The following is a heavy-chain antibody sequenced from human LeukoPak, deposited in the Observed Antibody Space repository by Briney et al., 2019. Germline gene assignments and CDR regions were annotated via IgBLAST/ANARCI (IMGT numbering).Heavy chain of an antibody. Sequence: SETLSLTCTVSGGFISTYYWSWIRQPPGKGLEWIGFISYSGSTYHNPSLKSRVTMSVDTSKNQFSLNLRSVTAADTAVYYCARDRYSYGFWGQGILVTVSS. CDR2: ISYSGST. J-gene: IGHJ4*02. D-gene: IGHD5-18*01. CDR3: ARDRYSYGF. V-gene: IGHV4-59*01. CDR1: GGFISTYY.